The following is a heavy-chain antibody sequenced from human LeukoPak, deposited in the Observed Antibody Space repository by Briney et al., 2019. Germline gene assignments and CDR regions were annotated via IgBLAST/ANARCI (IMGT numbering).Heavy chain of an antibody. Sequence: GGSLRLSCAASGFTFSSYAMSWVRQAPGKGLEWVSAISGSGGSTYYADSVKGRFTISRDNSKNTLYLQMNSLRAEDTAVYYCAKDGLITMVRGVINAFDIWGQGTMVTVSS. D-gene: IGHD3-10*01. J-gene: IGHJ3*02. CDR3: AKDGLITMVRGVINAFDI. V-gene: IGHV3-23*01. CDR1: GFTFSSYA. CDR2: ISGSGGST.